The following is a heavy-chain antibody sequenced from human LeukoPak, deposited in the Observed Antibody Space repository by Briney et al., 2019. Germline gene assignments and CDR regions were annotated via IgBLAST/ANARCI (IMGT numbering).Heavy chain of an antibody. J-gene: IGHJ4*02. Sequence: PSETLSLTCTVSGGSISSYYWSWIRQPAGKGLEWIGRIYTSGSTNYNPSLKSRVTMPVDTSKNQFSLKLSSVTAADTAVYYCARGSMAYYYDSSGYYYSPEEIDYWGQGTLVTVSS. CDR2: IYTSGST. D-gene: IGHD3-22*01. V-gene: IGHV4-4*07. CDR1: GGSISSYY. CDR3: ARGSMAYYYDSSGYYYSPEEIDY.